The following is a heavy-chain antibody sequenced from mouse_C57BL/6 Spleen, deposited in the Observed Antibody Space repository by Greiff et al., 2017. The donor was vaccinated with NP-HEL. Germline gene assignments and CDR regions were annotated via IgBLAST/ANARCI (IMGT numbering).Heavy chain of an antibody. CDR3: ARAGSTGFAY. Sequence: VQLQQSGPELVKPGASVKIPCKASGYTFTDYNMDWVKQSHGKSLEWIGDINPNNGGTIYNQKFKGKATLTVDKSSSTAYMELRSLTSEDTAVYDCARAGSTGFAYWGQGTLVTVSA. CDR1: GYTFTDYN. V-gene: IGHV1-18*01. CDR2: INPNNGGT. J-gene: IGHJ3*01. D-gene: IGHD2-1*01.